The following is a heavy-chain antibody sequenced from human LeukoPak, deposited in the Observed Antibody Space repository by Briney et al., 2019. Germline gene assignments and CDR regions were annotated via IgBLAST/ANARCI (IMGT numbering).Heavy chain of an antibody. CDR1: GGSISSSNW. D-gene: IGHD5-12*01. J-gene: IGHJ3*02. CDR3: ARGGYFDKEAFDI. CDR2: IYQSGST. V-gene: IGHV4-4*02. Sequence: SETLSLTCAVSGGSISSSNWWNWVRQAPGKGLEWIGEIYQSGSTNYNPSLKSRVTISVDTSKNQFSLKLSSVTAADMAVYYCARGGYFDKEAFDIWGQGTMVTVSS.